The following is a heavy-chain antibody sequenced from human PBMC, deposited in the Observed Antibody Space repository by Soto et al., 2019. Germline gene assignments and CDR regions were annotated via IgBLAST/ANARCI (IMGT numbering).Heavy chain of an antibody. CDR3: ARDHMIVVVPDLDY. J-gene: IGHJ4*02. CDR2: ITPDNGNK. D-gene: IGHD3-22*01. V-gene: IGHV1-3*01. CDR1: GYSFAGYA. Sequence: SSEVSWEACGYSFAGYAMYWVRQAPGQSLEWMGWITPDNGNKRYSQKFQGRVTMTTDTSTSTAYMELRSLRSDDTAVYYCARDHMIVVVPDLDYWGQGTLVTVSS.